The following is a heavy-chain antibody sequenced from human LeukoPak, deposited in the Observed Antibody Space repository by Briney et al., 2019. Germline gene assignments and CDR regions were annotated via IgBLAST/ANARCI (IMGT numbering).Heavy chain of an antibody. V-gene: IGHV3-23*01. D-gene: IGHD1-26*01. CDR3: ARRRIVGSTDDAFDI. CDR2: ISNNGGYT. Sequence: GGSLRLSCAASGFTFSSSAMSWVRQAPGKGLEWVSAISNNGGYTYYADSVQGRFTISRDNSKSTLCLQMNSLRADDTAIYYCARRRIVGSTDDAFDIWGQGTMVTLSS. CDR1: GFTFSSSA. J-gene: IGHJ3*02.